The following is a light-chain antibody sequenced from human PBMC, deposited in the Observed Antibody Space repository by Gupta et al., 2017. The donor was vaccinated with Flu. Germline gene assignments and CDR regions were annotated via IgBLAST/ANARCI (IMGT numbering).Light chain of an antibody. CDR3: QQYVTSPWT. J-gene: IGKJ1*01. V-gene: IGKV4-1*01. CDR2: WAS. CDR1: RSVLYTSNNKNY. Sequence: DIVMTQSPDSLAVSLGERATINCKSSRSVLYTSNNKNYLAWLQQRPGQPPKVIIYWASTRESGVPDRFSGSGSGTDCTLTISGLQAEDVAVYYCQQYVTSPWTFGHGTKVEIK.